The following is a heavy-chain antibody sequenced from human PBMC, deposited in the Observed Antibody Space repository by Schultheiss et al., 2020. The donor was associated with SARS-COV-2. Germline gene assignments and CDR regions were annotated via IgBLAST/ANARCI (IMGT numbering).Heavy chain of an antibody. CDR2: INHSGST. V-gene: IGHV4-34*01. J-gene: IGHJ4*02. CDR3: ARGSYSSGYCFDY. CDR1: GFTFSDYY. Sequence: GSLRLSCAASGFTFSDYYMSWIRQPPGKGLEWIGEINHSGSTNYNPSLKSRVTISVDTSKNQFSLKLSSVTAADTAVYYCARGSYSSGYCFDYWGQGTLVTVSS. D-gene: IGHD3-22*01.